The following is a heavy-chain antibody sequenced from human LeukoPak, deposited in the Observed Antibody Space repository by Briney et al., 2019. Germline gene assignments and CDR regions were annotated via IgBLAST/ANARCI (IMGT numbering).Heavy chain of an antibody. CDR1: GFIFSGSA. Sequence: GGSLRLSCAASGFIFSGSAMHWVRQASGKGLEWVGRIRSKANSYATAYAASVKGRFTISRDDSKNTAYLQMNSLKTEDTAVYYCTSLYGGVIAASDYWGQGTLVTVSS. CDR2: IRSKANSYAT. CDR3: TSLYGGVIAASDY. J-gene: IGHJ4*02. V-gene: IGHV3-73*01. D-gene: IGHD3-16*02.